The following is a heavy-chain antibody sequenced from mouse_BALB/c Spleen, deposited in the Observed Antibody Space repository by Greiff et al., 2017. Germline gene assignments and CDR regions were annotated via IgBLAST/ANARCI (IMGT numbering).Heavy chain of an antibody. Sequence: EVQLHQSGAELVKPGASVKLSCTASGFNIKDTYMHWVKQRPEQGLEWIGRIDPANGNTKYDPKFQGKATITADTSSNTAYLQLSSLTSEDTAVYYCARSLDGYYPYYYAMDYWGQGTSVTVSS. V-gene: IGHV14-3*02. CDR2: IDPANGNT. J-gene: IGHJ4*01. CDR3: ARSLDGYYPYYYAMDY. D-gene: IGHD2-3*01. CDR1: GFNIKDTY.